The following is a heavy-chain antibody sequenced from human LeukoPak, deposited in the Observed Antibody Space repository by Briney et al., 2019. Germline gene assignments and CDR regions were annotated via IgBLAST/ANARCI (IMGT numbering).Heavy chain of an antibody. J-gene: IGHJ4*02. Sequence: PSETLSLTCSVSGGAVTSFYWSWIRQSPGKGLEWIGYFYYSGSTKYNPSLKSRVTMSGDTSKNQLSLKLRSVTAADTAMYYCARHRFASAVILDYWGQGDPVTVPS. CDR1: GGAVTSFY. CDR2: FYYSGST. V-gene: IGHV4-59*08. D-gene: IGHD2-21*02. CDR3: ARHRFASAVILDY.